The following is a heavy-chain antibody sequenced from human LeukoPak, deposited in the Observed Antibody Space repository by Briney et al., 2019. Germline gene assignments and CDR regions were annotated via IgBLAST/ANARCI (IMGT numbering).Heavy chain of an antibody. CDR1: GYTFTGYY. D-gene: IGHD2-8*01. CDR3: ASTHGNSPYYFDY. V-gene: IGHV1-2*02. CDR2: INPNSGGT. Sequence: ASVKVSCKASGYTFTGYYMHWVRQAPGQGLEWMGWINPNSGGTNYAQKFQGRVTMTRDTPISTAYMELSRLRSDDTAVYYCASTHGNSPYYFDYWGQGTLVTVSS. J-gene: IGHJ4*02.